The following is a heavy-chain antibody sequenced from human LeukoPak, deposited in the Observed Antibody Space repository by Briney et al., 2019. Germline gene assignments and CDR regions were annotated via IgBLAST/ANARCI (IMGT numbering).Heavy chain of an antibody. D-gene: IGHD3-22*01. CDR2: IRSKANSYAT. CDR3: TRLSEYYYDSSGYLRDY. J-gene: IGHJ4*02. CDR1: GFTFSGSA. V-gene: IGHV3-73*01. Sequence: QPGGSLKLSCAASGFTFSGSAMHWVRQASGKGLDWVGRIRSKANSYATAYAASVKGRFTISRDDSKNTAYLQMNSLKTEDTAVYYCTRLSEYYYDSSGYLRDYWGQGTLVTVSS.